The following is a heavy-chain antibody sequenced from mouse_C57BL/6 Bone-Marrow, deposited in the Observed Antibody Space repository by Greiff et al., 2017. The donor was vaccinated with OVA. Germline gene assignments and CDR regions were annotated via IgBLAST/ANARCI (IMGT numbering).Heavy chain of an antibody. J-gene: IGHJ4*01. CDR3: ARRNSNYGDGDY. CDR2: IDPSDSYT. Sequence: QVQLQQSGAELVKPGASVKLSCKASGYTFTSYWMQWVKQRPGQGLEWIGEIDPSDSYTNYNQKFKGKATLTVDTSSSTAYMQLSSLTSEDSAVYYCARRNSNYGDGDYWGQGTSVTVSS. D-gene: IGHD2-5*01. V-gene: IGHV1-50*01. CDR1: GYTFTSYW.